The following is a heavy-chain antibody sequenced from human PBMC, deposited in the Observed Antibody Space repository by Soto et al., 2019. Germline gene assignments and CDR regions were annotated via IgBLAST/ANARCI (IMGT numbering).Heavy chain of an antibody. J-gene: IGHJ4*02. D-gene: IGHD2-15*01. CDR3: AKETYSGPLDY. CDR1: GFTFSSYG. CDR2: ISYDGSNK. V-gene: IGHV3-30*18. Sequence: QVQLVESGGGVVQPGRSLRLSCAASGFTFSSYGMHWVRQAPGKGLEWVAAISYDGSNKYYVDSVKGRYTISRDNSKNTLYLQMNSLRAEDTAVYYCAKETYSGPLDYLGQGTLVTVSS.